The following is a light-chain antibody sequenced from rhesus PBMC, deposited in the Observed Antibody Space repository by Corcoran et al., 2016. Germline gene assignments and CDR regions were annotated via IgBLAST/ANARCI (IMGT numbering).Light chain of an antibody. CDR3: SSYAKSSDSI. J-gene: IGLJ1*01. CDR2: EVS. Sequence: QAALTQSSSVSGSPGQSVTISCTGLSSDIGDYNYVSWYQQHPGKVPKLIIYEVSKRPSGASDRFSGSKSGKTASLTISGLQAEDEADYYCSSYAKSSDSIFGTGTRLTVL. CDR1: SSDIGDYNY. V-gene: IGLV2-13*02.